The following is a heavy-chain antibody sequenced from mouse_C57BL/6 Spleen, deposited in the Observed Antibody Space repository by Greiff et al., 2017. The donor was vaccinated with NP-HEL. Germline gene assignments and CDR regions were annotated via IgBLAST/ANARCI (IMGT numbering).Heavy chain of an antibody. Sequence: QVQLQQPGAELVKPGASVTLSCKASGYTFTSYWMHWVKQRPGQGLEWIGMIHPNSGSTNYNEKFKSKATLTVDKSSSTAYMQLSSLTSEDSAVYYCARSGYYYFDYWGQGTTLTVSS. D-gene: IGHD2-3*01. CDR2: IHPNSGST. CDR3: ARSGYYYFDY. CDR1: GYTFTSYW. V-gene: IGHV1-64*01. J-gene: IGHJ2*01.